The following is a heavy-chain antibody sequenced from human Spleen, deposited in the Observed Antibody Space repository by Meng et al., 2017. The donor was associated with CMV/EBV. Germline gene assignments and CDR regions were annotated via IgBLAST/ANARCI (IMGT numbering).Heavy chain of an antibody. CDR1: GFTFSSYG. CDR3: VRREYSSPSGIQGDVFDI. CDR2: INTDGRNV. J-gene: IGHJ3*02. D-gene: IGHD6-13*01. Sequence: GGSLRLSCAASGFTFSSYGMHWVRQAPGKGLVWISRINTDGRNVIYADSVKGRFTVSRDNAKHTLYVQMNSLRAEDTAVYYCVRREYSSPSGIQGDVFDIWGQGTMVTVSS. V-gene: IGHV3-74*01.